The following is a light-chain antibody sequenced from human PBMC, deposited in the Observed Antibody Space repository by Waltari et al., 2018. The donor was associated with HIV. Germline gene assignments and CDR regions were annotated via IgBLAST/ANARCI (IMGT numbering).Light chain of an antibody. V-gene: IGKV3-20*01. CDR1: QSVNANF. CDR2: GAS. J-gene: IGKJ2*01. CDR3: HQYGNSPST. Sequence: VLTQSPGTLSLSPGERATLSCRASQSVNANFFAWYQQRPGQAPRLLIYGASTRAPGIPDRFSDSGSGTDFTLTISRLEPEDFAVYYCHQYGNSPSTFGQGTTLDIK.